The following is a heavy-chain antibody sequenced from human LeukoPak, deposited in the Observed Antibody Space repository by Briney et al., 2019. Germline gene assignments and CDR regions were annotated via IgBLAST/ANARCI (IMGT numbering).Heavy chain of an antibody. J-gene: IGHJ2*01. D-gene: IGHD1-26*01. V-gene: IGHV4-59*01. Sequence: SETLSLTCTVSGGSISNYYGNWIRQPPGKGLEWIGNIYYSGSTNYNPSLKSRVTISVDTSKNQFSPKLSSLTAADTAVYYCARRGANSGSYSHFDLWGRGTLVTVSS. CDR3: ARRGANSGSYSHFDL. CDR1: GGSISNYY. CDR2: IYYSGST.